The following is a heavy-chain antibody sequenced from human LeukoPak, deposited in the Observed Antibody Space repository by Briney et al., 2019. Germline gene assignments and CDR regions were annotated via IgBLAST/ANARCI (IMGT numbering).Heavy chain of an antibody. V-gene: IGHV1-2*02. CDR2: INPNSGGT. J-gene: IGHJ6*02. CDR1: GYTFTGHY. CDR3: ARDGDTYGYYYYGLDV. D-gene: IGHD5-18*01. Sequence: ASVTVSCKASGYTFTGHYMHWVRQAPGQGLEWMGWINPNSGGTKYAQTFKGRVTMTRDTSISTAYMELSSLRSDDTAVYYCARDGDTYGYYYYGLDVWGQGTTVTVSS.